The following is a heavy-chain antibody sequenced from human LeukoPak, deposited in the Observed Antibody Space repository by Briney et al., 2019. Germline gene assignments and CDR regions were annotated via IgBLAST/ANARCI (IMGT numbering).Heavy chain of an antibody. D-gene: IGHD3-22*01. CDR3: ARDAVYYYDSSGSYYYYYGMDV. V-gene: IGHV3-48*03. Sequence: GGSLRLSCAASGFIFSRHQMDWARQAPGKGLEWVSYISSSGSTIYYADSVKGRFTISRDNAKNSLYLQMNSLRAEDTAVYYCARDAVYYYDSSGSYYYYYGMDVWGQGTTVTVSS. J-gene: IGHJ6*02. CDR2: ISSSGSTI. CDR1: GFIFSRHQ.